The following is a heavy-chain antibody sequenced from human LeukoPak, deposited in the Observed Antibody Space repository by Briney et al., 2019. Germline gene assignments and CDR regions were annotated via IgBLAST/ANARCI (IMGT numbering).Heavy chain of an antibody. Sequence: SCKASGYTFIDYYMSWIRQAPGKGLEWVSYISSSGSTIYYADSVKGRFTISRDNAKNSLYLQMNSLRAEDTAVYYCARTGSRDYYDSSGYYKLPFDYWGQGTLVTVSS. V-gene: IGHV3-11*01. CDR3: ARTGSRDYYDSSGYYKLPFDY. J-gene: IGHJ4*02. CDR2: ISSSGSTI. CDR1: GYTFIDYY. D-gene: IGHD3-22*01.